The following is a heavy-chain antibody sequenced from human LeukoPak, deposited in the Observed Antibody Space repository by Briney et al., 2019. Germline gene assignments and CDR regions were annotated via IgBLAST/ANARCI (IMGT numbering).Heavy chain of an antibody. Sequence: GGSLRLSCAASGFTFSSYGMHWVRQAPGNGLEWVAVISYDGSNKYYADSVKGRFTISRDNSKNTLYLQMNSLRAEDTAVYYCAKDGPYSSGWYYFDYWGQGTLVTVSS. V-gene: IGHV3-30*18. CDR2: ISYDGSNK. CDR3: AKDGPYSSGWYYFDY. CDR1: GFTFSSYG. D-gene: IGHD6-19*01. J-gene: IGHJ4*02.